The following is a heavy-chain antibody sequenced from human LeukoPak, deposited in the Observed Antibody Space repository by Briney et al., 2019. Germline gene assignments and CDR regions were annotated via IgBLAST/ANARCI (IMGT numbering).Heavy chain of an antibody. V-gene: IGHV3-48*01. CDR2: ISDTSSTK. Sequence: GGSLRLSCAASGFTFSDYSMNWVRQAPGKGLEWLSYISDTSSTKYYADSVRGRFTISRDNAKNSLYLQMNSLRAEDTAVYYCRRDRRGTYYSNYPKEDSWGQGTLVTVSS. CDR3: RRDRRGTYYSNYPKEDS. D-gene: IGHD1-26*01. CDR1: GFTFSDYS. J-gene: IGHJ4*02.